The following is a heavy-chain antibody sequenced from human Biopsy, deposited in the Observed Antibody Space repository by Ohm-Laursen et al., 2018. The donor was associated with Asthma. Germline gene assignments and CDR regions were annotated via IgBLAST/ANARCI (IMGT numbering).Heavy chain of an antibody. D-gene: IGHD3-22*01. J-gene: IGHJ4*02. V-gene: IGHV4-39*01. CDR3: VRHQYSSSWSTFDY. Sequence: SETLSLTCIVSGGSITSSSYYWGWIRQPPGKGMEWIGSMYHSGSPYYHPSLKSRATIPVDTSKNQLSLKMSSVTAADTAVYFCVRHQYSSSWSTFDYWGQGALVTVSS. CDR1: GGSITSSSYY. CDR2: MYHSGSP.